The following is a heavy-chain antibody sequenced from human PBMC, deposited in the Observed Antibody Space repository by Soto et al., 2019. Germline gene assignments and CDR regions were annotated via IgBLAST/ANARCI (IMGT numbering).Heavy chain of an antibody. CDR3: ARDGRITAAGLDY. V-gene: IGHV3-33*01. CDR1: GFTFSSYG. J-gene: IGHJ4*02. CDR2: IWYDGSNK. Sequence: QVQLLDSGGGVVQPGRSLRLSCAASGFTFSSYGMHWVRQAPGKGLEWVAIIWYDGSNKYYADSVKGRFTISRDNSKNMLYLQMNSLRAEDTAVYYCARDGRITAAGLDYWGQGTLVIVSS. D-gene: IGHD6-13*01.